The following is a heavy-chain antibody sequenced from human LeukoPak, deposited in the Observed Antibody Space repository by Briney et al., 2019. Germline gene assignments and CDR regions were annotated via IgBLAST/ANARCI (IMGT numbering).Heavy chain of an antibody. J-gene: IGHJ4*02. CDR3: ARDAPEGYCSSTSCQRIDY. CDR1: GYSISSGYY. D-gene: IGHD2-2*01. CDR2: IYHSGST. Sequence: SETLSLTCTVSGYSISSGYYWGWIRQPPGKGLEWIGSIYHSGSTYCNPSLKSRVTISVDTSKNQFSLKLSSVTAADTAVYYCARDAPEGYCSSTSCQRIDYWGQGTLVTVSS. V-gene: IGHV4-38-2*02.